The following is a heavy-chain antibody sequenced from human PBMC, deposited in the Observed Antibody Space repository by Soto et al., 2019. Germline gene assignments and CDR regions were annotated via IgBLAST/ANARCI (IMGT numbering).Heavy chain of an antibody. CDR2: IYYSGSI. CDR1: GGSISNYY. Sequence: QVQLQESGPGLVKPSETLSLTCTVSGGSISNYYWSWIRQPPGKGLEWIGYIYYSGSINYNPSLKSRVTISVDTSKNQFSLKLSSVTAADTAVYYCARRYGSSFDYWGQGTLVTVSS. V-gene: IGHV4-59*08. J-gene: IGHJ4*02. CDR3: ARRYGSSFDY. D-gene: IGHD3-10*01.